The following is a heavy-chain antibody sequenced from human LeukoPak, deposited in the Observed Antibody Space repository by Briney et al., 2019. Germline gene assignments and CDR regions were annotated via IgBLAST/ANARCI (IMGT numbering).Heavy chain of an antibody. CDR1: GDSVSSNSAA. V-gene: IGHV6-1*01. J-gene: IGHJ4*02. CDR3: ARVNGGSSSGPEDY. Sequence: SQTLSLTCAISGDSVSSNSAAWTWIRQSPSRGLEWLGRTYYKSKWYDDYAVSVRSRIIINPDTSRNQFSLQLRSVTPEDTAVYFCARVNGGSSSGPEDYWGQGTLVTVSS. D-gene: IGHD6-6*01. CDR2: TYYKSKWYD.